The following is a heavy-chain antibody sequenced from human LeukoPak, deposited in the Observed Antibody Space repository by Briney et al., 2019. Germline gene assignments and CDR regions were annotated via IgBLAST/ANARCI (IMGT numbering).Heavy chain of an antibody. Sequence: SETLSLTCAVYGGSFSGYYWSWIRQPPGKGLEWIGEINHSGNTNYNPSLKSRVTISADTSKNQFSLKLSSVTAADTAVYYCARLKRPNTYPTYYFDYWGQGTLVTVSS. CDR3: ARLKRPNTYPTYYFDY. D-gene: IGHD2-2*01. J-gene: IGHJ4*02. V-gene: IGHV4-34*01. CDR1: GGSFSGYY. CDR2: INHSGNT.